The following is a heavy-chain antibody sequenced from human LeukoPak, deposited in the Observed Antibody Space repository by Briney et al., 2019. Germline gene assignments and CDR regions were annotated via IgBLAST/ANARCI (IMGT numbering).Heavy chain of an antibody. J-gene: IGHJ4*02. CDR1: GGSLNYYY. V-gene: IGHV4-59*01. CDR2: IYYSGGT. D-gene: IGHD7-27*01. Sequence: PSETLSLTCTVSGGSLNYYYWMWIRQPPGKGLEWIGYIYYSGGTHYNPSLKSRVTMLVDTSKNQFSLKLTAVPAADTAVYYCARETPGAGHFDYWGQGSLVTASS. CDR3: ARETPGAGHFDY.